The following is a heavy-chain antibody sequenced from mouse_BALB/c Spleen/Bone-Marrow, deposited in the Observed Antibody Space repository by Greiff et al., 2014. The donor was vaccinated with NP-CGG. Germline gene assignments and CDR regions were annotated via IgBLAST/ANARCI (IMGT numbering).Heavy chain of an antibody. CDR3: ARLGYYGGFAY. D-gene: IGHD2-3*01. CDR1: GFGFSGFW. V-gene: IGHV4-1*02. Sequence: VQLQQSGGGLVQPGGSLKLSCAASGFGFSGFWMGWVRQAPGKGLEWIGEINPDSSTINYTPSLKDRFIISRDNAKNTLYLQMSKVRSEDTALYYCARLGYYGGFAYWGQGTLVTVSA. J-gene: IGHJ3*01. CDR2: INPDSSTI.